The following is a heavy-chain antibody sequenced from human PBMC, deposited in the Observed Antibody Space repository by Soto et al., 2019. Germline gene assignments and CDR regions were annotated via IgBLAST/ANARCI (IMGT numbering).Heavy chain of an antibody. CDR1: GGTFSSYA. D-gene: IGHD3-22*01. V-gene: IGHV1-69*13. CDR2: IIPIFGTA. Sequence: SVKVSCKASGGTFSSYAISWVRQAPGQGLEWMGGIIPIFGTANYAQKFQGRVTITADESTSTAYMELSSLRSEDTAVYYCASGRANYYDSSGPFDYWGQGALVTVSS. CDR3: ASGRANYYDSSGPFDY. J-gene: IGHJ4*02.